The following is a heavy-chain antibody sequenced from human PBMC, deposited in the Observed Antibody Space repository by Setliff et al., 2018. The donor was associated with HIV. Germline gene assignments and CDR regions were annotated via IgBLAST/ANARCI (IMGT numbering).Heavy chain of an antibody. D-gene: IGHD2-21*02. J-gene: IGHJ2*01. Sequence: PSETLSLTCAVSAYSISSGYYWGWIRQPPGKGLEWIGSIYHSGSIYYNPSLKSRVTISVDTSKNQFSLKLSSVTAADTAVYYCARHDGTSCGGDCYLLGYFDLWGRGTLVTVSS. V-gene: IGHV4-38-2*01. CDR1: AYSISSGYY. CDR3: ARHDGTSCGGDCYLLGYFDL. CDR2: IYHSGSI.